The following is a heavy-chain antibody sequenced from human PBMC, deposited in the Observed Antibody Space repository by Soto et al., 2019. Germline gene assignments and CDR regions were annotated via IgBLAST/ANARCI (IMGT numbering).Heavy chain of an antibody. D-gene: IGHD2-15*01. CDR1: GGSISSYY. J-gene: IGHJ6*02. CDR3: ARVGCSGGSCYYYYYYGMDV. V-gene: IGHV4-4*07. CDR2: IYTSGST. Sequence: SETLSLTCTVSGGSISSYYWSWIRQPAGKGLEWIGRIYTSGSTNYNPSLKSRVTMSVDTSKNQFSLKLSSVTAADTAVYYCARVGCSGGSCYYYYYYGMDVWGQGTTGTAP.